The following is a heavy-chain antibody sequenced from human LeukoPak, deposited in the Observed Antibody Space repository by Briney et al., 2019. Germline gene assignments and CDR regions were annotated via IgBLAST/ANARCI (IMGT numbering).Heavy chain of an antibody. Sequence: GGSLRLCCAASQFTFSHYWMSSVRQAPGKGLEWVAHIKQDGSQEKYVGSVKGRFTISRDNAKNSRYLQMSGLRVEDTAVYYCARGQTTFEVWGQGTLVT. CDR3: ARGQTTFEV. CDR1: QFTFSHYW. CDR2: IKQDGSQE. V-gene: IGHV3-7*01. D-gene: IGHD2/OR15-2a*01. J-gene: IGHJ4*02.